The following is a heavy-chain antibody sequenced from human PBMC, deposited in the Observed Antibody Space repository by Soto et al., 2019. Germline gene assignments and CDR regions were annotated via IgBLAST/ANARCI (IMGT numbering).Heavy chain of an antibody. Sequence: ASVKVSCKASGYIFTDFYMHWVRQAPGQGLEWMGWIIPKSGGTEYAQKFQGRVTMTRDTSISTAYMELTRLTSGDTAVYYCARGTTVFDYWGQGNMVTVSS. V-gene: IGHV1-2*02. CDR3: ARGTTVFDY. J-gene: IGHJ4*02. D-gene: IGHD4-17*01. CDR1: GYIFTDFY. CDR2: IIPKSGGT.